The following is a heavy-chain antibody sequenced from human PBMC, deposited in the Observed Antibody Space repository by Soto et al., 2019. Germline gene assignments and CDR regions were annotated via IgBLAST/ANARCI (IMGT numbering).Heavy chain of an antibody. Sequence: GGSMRLSCVTCGFTFCRKTMNLARQAPGKGLEWVASITSSGSYVYYADSVKGRFSASRDNAKNSLSLQMDSLRPDDTAIYFCVKNEGIEAMGVWGQRTTFSVSS. CDR1: GFTFCRKT. V-gene: IGHV3-21*01. CDR3: VKNEGIEAMGV. J-gene: IGHJ6*01. CDR2: ITSSGSYV. D-gene: IGHD3-16*02.